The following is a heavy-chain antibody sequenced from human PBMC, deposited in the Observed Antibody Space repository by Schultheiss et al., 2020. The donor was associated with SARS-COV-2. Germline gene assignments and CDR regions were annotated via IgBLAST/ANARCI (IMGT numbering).Heavy chain of an antibody. J-gene: IGHJ4*02. V-gene: IGHV4-4*02. D-gene: IGHD3-22*01. CDR2: IYHSGST. CDR3: ASGAGVHYYNSSGYYHPGFDY. CDR1: GGSISSSNW. Sequence: SETLSLTCAVSGGSISSSNWWSWVRQPPGKGLEWIGEIYHSGSTNYNPSLKSRVTISVDRSKNQFSLKLSSVTAADTAVYYCASGAGVHYYNSSGYYHPGFDYWGQGTLVTVSS.